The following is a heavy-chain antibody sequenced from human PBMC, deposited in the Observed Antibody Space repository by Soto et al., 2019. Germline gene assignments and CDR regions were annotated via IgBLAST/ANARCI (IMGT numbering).Heavy chain of an antibody. D-gene: IGHD2-15*01. CDR1: GFTFSSYW. J-gene: IGHJ4*02. V-gene: IGHV3-7*01. Sequence: GGSLRLSCAASGFTFSSYWMSWVRQAPGKGLEWVANIKQDGSEKYYVDSVKGRFTISRDNAKNSLYLQMNSLRAEDTAVYYCARDAGGDIVVVVAAFDYWGQGTLVTVSS. CDR2: IKQDGSEK. CDR3: ARDAGGDIVVVVAAFDY.